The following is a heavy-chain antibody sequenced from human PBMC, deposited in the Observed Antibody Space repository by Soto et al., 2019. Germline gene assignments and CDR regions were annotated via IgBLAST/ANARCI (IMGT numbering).Heavy chain of an antibody. CDR3: AGLRRSSGYYYGY. Sequence: ASVKVSCKASGYAVTSYYMHWVRQAPGQGLEWMGIINPSGGSTSYAQKFQGRVTMTRDTSTSTVYMELSSLRSEDTAVYYCAGLRRSSGYYYGYCGQGTPATASS. V-gene: IGHV1-46*01. D-gene: IGHD3-22*01. CDR1: GYAVTSYY. J-gene: IGHJ4*02. CDR2: INPSGGST.